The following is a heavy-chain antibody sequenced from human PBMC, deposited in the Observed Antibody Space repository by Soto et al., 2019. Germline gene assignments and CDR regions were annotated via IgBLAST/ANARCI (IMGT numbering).Heavy chain of an antibody. CDR1: GGTFSSYA. V-gene: IGHV1-69*01. CDR2: IIPIFGTA. Sequence: QVQLVQSGAEVKKPGSSVKVSCKASGGTFSSYAISWVRQAPGQGLEWMGGIIPIFGTANYAQKFQGRVTITADESTSTVYMELSRLRSEDTAVYYCAREGSCSGGSCYSGYYYGMDVWCQGTTVTVSS. CDR3: AREGSCSGGSCYSGYYYGMDV. D-gene: IGHD2-15*01. J-gene: IGHJ6*02.